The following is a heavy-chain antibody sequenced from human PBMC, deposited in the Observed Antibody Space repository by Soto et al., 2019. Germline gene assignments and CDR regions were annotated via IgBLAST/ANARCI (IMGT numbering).Heavy chain of an antibody. CDR3: ARAVFTSVVYIDL. J-gene: IGHJ6*02. D-gene: IGHD3-22*01. V-gene: IGHV4-30-2*01. CDR1: GASVSTSGYT. CDR2: IYPSGAT. Sequence: QLRLQESGSRLVKPSQTLSLTCAISGASVSTSGYTWTWIRQPPGKGLEWIGYIYPSGATKYNPSLKSRVRISLETSRNRFSLNVNSATAADTAVYYCARAVFTSVVYIDLWGQGTTVTVS.